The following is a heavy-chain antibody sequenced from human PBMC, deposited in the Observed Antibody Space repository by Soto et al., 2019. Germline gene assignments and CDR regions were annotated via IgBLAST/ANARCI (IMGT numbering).Heavy chain of an antibody. J-gene: IGHJ4*02. CDR1: CDAVISGSYY. CDR3: ARDIRGYSRALDY. CDR2: IYYSGAT. D-gene: IGHD5-12*01. Sequence: PSETLSLTCNFSCDAVISGSYYWTWVRQPPGKGLEWIGNIYYSGATNYNPSLQNRVTISIDTSKNQYSLKLTSVTAADAALYYCARDIRGYSRALDYWGQGTQVTVSS. V-gene: IGHV4-61*01.